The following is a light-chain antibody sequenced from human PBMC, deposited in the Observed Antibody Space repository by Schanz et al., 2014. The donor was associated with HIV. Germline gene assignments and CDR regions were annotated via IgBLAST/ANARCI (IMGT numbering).Light chain of an antibody. J-gene: IGKJ3*01. CDR3: QQYGSVFT. CDR1: QSLGGSQ. V-gene: IGKV3-20*01. Sequence: ETVLTQSPGSLSLSPGERATLSCRASQSLGGSQLAWYQHKPGQAPRLLIYGASNRATGIPDRFSGGGSGTDFTLTISRLEPEDFAVYYCQQYGSVFTFGPGTKVDIK. CDR2: GAS.